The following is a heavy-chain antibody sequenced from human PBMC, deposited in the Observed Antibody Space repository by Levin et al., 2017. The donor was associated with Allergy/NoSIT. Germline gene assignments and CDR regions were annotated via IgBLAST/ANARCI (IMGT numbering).Heavy chain of an antibody. J-gene: IGHJ5*02. CDR2: ISSSGSTI. CDR3: ARDVPAALVDTATNWFDP. CDR1: GFTFSDYY. D-gene: IGHD5-18*01. V-gene: IGHV3-11*01. Sequence: GESLKISCAASGFTFSDYYMSWIRQAPGKGLEWVSYISSSGSTIYYADSVKGRFTISRDNAKNSLYLQMNSLRAEDTAVYYCARDVPAALVDTATNWFDPWGQGTLVTVSS.